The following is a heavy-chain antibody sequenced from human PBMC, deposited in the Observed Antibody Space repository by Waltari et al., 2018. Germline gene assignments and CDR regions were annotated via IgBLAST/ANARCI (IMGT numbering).Heavy chain of an antibody. J-gene: IGHJ3*01. CDR2: IDRRGST. V-gene: IGHV4-34*02. CDR1: GGSFSGPF. D-gene: IGHD3-9*01. CDR3: ARERSRDFDWLPNVLDV. Sequence: QVQLQQGGAGLLKPPETLSLTCTVHGGSFSGPFWTWSRQSPGKGLEWLGEIDRRGSTHYNPSFRSRVTISVDTSKNQFSLQLNSVTAADTALYYCARERSRDFDWLPNVLDVWGLGTLVTVSS.